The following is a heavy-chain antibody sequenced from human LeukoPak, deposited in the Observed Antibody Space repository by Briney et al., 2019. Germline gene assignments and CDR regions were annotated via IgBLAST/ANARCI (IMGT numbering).Heavy chain of an antibody. D-gene: IGHD3-22*01. CDR3: ARDRPNYYGSDGHYYRRDGDY. CDR1: GFTFSSSG. J-gene: IGHJ4*02. Sequence: GRYLRLSCAASGFTFSSSGMSWVCRAPGKGLEWGSAIGGSGGSTYYADSVKGRFTITRDNSENTLYLQMHSLRDEDTAVYYCARDRPNYYGSDGHYYRRDGDYWGRGTLVSVSS. CDR2: IGGSGGST. V-gene: IGHV3-23*01.